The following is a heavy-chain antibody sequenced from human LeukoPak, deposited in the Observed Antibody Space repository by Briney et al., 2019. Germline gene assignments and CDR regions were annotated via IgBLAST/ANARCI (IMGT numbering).Heavy chain of an antibody. D-gene: IGHD6-19*01. CDR1: GGSFSGYY. V-gene: IGHV4-34*01. CDR2: INHSGST. J-gene: IGHJ4*02. Sequence: SETLSLTCAVYGGSFSGYYWSWIRQPPGKGLDWIGEINHSGSTNYNPSLKSRVTISVDTSKNQFSLKLSSVTAADTAVYYCARSPLWAGTYYFDYWGQGTLVTVSS. CDR3: ARSPLWAGTYYFDY.